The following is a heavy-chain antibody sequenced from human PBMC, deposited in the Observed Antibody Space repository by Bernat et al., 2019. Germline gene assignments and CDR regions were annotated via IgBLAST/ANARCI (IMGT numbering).Heavy chain of an antibody. D-gene: IGHD3-10*01. CDR1: GFTFSSYG. CDR3: ASLRGWGSY. CDR2: ISYDGSNK. Sequence: QMHLVESGGGVVQPGRSLRLSCAASGFTFSSYGMHWVRQAPGKGLEWVAVISYDGSNKYYADSVKGRFTISRDNSKNTLYLQMNSLRAEDTAVYYCASLRGWGSYWGQGTLVTVSS. J-gene: IGHJ4*02. V-gene: IGHV3-30*03.